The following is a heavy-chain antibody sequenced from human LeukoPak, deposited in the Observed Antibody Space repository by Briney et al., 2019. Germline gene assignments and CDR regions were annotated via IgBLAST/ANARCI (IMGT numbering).Heavy chain of an antibody. D-gene: IGHD3-10*01. CDR1: GFTFSSYS. Sequence: GGSLRLSCAASGFTFSSYSMNWVRQAPGKGLEWVSSISSSSSYIYYADSVKGRFTISRDNAKNSLYLQMNTLRAEDTAVYYCAKDWGYYGSGTHPLFDYWGQGTLVTVSS. V-gene: IGHV3-21*01. CDR2: ISSSSSYI. CDR3: AKDWGYYGSGTHPLFDY. J-gene: IGHJ4*02.